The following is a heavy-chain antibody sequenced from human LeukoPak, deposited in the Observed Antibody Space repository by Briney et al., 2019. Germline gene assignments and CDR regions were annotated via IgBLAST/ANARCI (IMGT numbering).Heavy chain of an antibody. CDR3: ARGRDYGDPGDY. Sequence: GGSLRLSCAASGFTFSDYYMSWIRQAPGKGLEGVSYISSSSSYTNYADSVKGRFTISRDNAKNSLYLQMNSLRAEDTAVYYCARGRDYGDPGDYWGQGTLVTVSS. CDR1: GFTFSDYY. D-gene: IGHD4-17*01. J-gene: IGHJ4*02. V-gene: IGHV3-11*06. CDR2: ISSSSSYT.